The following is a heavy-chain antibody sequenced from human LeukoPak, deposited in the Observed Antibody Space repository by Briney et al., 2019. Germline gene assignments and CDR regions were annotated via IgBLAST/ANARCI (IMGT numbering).Heavy chain of an antibody. J-gene: IGHJ6*02. V-gene: IGHV4-4*07. D-gene: IGHD5-12*01. CDR1: GLFVSSYY. CDR3: ASGYSGYDISYYYGMDV. Sequence: SETLSLTCTGSGLFVSSYYWSWFRQPARKGLEWIGRIYTSGSTNYNPYLKSRVTMSVDTSKNQFSLKLSSVTAADTAVYYCASGYSGYDISYYYGMDVWGQGTTVTVSS. CDR2: IYTSGST.